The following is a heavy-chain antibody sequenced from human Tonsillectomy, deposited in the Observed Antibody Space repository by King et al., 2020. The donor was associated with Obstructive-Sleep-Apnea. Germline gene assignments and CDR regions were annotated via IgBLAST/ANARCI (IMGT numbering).Heavy chain of an antibody. CDR2: SYYSGGS. D-gene: IGHD1-26*01. Sequence: QLQLQESGPGLLKPSETLSLTCTVSGGSISSSRYYWCWIRQPPGKGLEWMGSSYYSGGSSSNTSLKSRVTISVDTSKNQVSPKLSSVTAADTAVYYCARRAKRGYYFDYWGQGTLVTVSS. J-gene: IGHJ4*02. V-gene: IGHV4-39*01. CDR3: ARRAKRGYYFDY. CDR1: GGSISSSRYY.